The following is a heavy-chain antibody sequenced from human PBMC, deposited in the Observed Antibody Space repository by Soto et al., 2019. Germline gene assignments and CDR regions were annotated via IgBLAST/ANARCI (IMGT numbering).Heavy chain of an antibody. CDR1: GFTLSSYA. J-gene: IGHJ4*02. Sequence: EVQLLESGGSLVQPGGSLRLSCAVSGFTLSSYAMSWVRQAPGKGLEWVSAISGSGANTYYADSVKGRFTISRDKSKNTLFLQMSSLRAEDTAVYYCAKGGITLVRGSFDYWGQGTLVTVSS. CDR2: ISGSGANT. CDR3: AKGGITLVRGSFDY. V-gene: IGHV3-23*01. D-gene: IGHD3-10*01.